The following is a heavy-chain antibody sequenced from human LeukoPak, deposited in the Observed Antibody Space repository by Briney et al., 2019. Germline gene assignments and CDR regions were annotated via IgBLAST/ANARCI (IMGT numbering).Heavy chain of an antibody. CDR2: ISYNGSQT. Sequence: GGSLRLSCAASGFTFSIYAMRWVRQAPGKGLEHVSGISYNGSQTYYGNSVKDRVTISRDNAKNTLYLQMASLRADDMAVYYCVRDRVGSGWYYFDYWGQGTLVTVSS. CDR1: GFTFSIYA. D-gene: IGHD6-19*01. V-gene: IGHV3-64*01. J-gene: IGHJ4*02. CDR3: VRDRVGSGWYYFDY.